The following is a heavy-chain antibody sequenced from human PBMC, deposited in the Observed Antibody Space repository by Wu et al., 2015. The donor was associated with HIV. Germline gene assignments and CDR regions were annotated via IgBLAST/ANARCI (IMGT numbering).Heavy chain of an antibody. CDR2: ISGYNGNT. J-gene: IGHJ5*02. V-gene: IGHV1-18*01. D-gene: IGHD6-6*01. Sequence: QAQVVQSGAEVKKPGASVKVSCKASGYNFTNYGISWVRQAPGQGLEWMGWISGYNGNTNYAQNLQGRVTMTTDTSTSTVYMELRSLRSDDTAVYYCVRDSTEDRPNWFDPWGQGTLVIVSS. CDR3: VRDSTEDRPNWFDP. CDR1: GYNFTNYG.